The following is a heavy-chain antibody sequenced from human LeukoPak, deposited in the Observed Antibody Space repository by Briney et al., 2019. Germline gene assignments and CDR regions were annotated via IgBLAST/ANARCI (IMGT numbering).Heavy chain of an antibody. CDR1: GFTFSSYG. Sequence: GGSLRLSCAASGFTFSSYGMHWVRQAPGKGLEWVAVISYDGSNKYYADSVKGRFTISRDNSKNTLYLQMNSLRAEDTAVYYCAKAADYYDSSGYEYWGQGTLVTVSS. V-gene: IGHV3-30*18. J-gene: IGHJ4*02. CDR2: ISYDGSNK. CDR3: AKAADYYDSSGYEY. D-gene: IGHD3-22*01.